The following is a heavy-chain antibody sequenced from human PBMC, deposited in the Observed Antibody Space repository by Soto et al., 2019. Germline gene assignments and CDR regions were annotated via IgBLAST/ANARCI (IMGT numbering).Heavy chain of an antibody. V-gene: IGHV4-59*01. CDR3: ARVPYDYYYAMDV. Sequence: SETQSLTCTVSGGSIKSYDWTWIRQPPGKGLEWIGCIQNRGSTNYNPSLKSRVTMSVDTSKNQFSLKVRSVTAADTSVYYCARVPYDYYYAMDVWGQGTTVTVSS. J-gene: IGHJ6*02. CDR2: IQNRGST. CDR1: GGSIKSYD. D-gene: IGHD3-16*01.